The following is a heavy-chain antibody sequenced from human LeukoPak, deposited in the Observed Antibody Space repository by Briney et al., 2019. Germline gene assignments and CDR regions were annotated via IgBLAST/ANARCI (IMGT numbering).Heavy chain of an antibody. J-gene: IGHJ4*02. CDR3: ARDRYGGYVNQAFDS. CDR2: IYYSGST. V-gene: IGHV4-39*02. CDR1: GGSISSSSYY. D-gene: IGHD5-12*01. Sequence: SETLSLTCTVSGGSISSSSYYWGWIRQPPGKGLEWIGSIYYSGSTYYNPSLKSRVTISIDTSTNQFSLRLTSVTAADTAIYFCARDRYGGYVNQAFDSWGQGTLVTVSS.